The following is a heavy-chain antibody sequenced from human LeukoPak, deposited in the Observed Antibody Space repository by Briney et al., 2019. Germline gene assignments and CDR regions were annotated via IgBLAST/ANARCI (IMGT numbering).Heavy chain of an antibody. CDR2: IYYSGST. V-gene: IGHV4-59*01. D-gene: IGHD3-22*01. J-gene: IGHJ4*02. Sequence: PSETLSLTCTVSGGSISSYYWSWIRQPPGKALEWIGYIYYSGSTNYNPSLKSRVTISVDASKNQFSLKLSSVTAADTAVYYCARGPDSSGYFGLDYWGQGTLVTVSS. CDR3: ARGPDSSGYFGLDY. CDR1: GGSISSYY.